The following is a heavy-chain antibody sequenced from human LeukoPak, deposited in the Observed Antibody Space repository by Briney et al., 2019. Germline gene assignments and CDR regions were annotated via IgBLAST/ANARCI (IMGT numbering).Heavy chain of an antibody. V-gene: IGHV3-43*01. Sequence: GGSLRLSCAASGFTFDDYTMHWVRQAPGKGLEWVSLISWDGGSTYYADSVKGRFTISRDNSKNSLYLQMNSLRTEDTALYYCAKVTDGSGYYYGMDVWGQGTTVTVSS. CDR1: GFTFDDYT. CDR3: AKVTDGSGYYYGMDV. CDR2: ISWDGGST. J-gene: IGHJ6*02. D-gene: IGHD3-10*01.